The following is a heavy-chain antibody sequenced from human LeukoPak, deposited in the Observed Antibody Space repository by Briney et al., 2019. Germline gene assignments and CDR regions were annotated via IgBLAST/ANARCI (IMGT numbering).Heavy chain of an antibody. Sequence: ASVKVSCKASGYTFTGYYMHWVRQAPGQGLEWMGWINPNSGGTNYAQKFQGRVTMTRDTSISTAYMELSRLRSDDTAVCYCARDATKRDYDSSGRPLLLHVNYFDYWGQGTLVTVSS. CDR2: INPNSGGT. CDR1: GYTFTGYY. CDR3: ARDATKRDYDSSGRPLLLHVNYFDY. V-gene: IGHV1-2*02. D-gene: IGHD3-22*01. J-gene: IGHJ4*02.